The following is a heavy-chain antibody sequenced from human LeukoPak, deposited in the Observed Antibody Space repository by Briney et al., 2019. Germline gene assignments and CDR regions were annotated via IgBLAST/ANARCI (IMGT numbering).Heavy chain of an antibody. V-gene: IGHV3-66*04. D-gene: IGHD4-17*01. J-gene: IGHJ4*02. CDR3: ARRGYGDYAPFDY. CDR2: IYSGGNT. Sequence: GGSLRLSCAASGFTFSDYYMTWVRQAPGEGLEWVSVIYSGGNTYYADSVKGRFTISRDNFKNTLYLQMNNLRAEDSAVYFCARRGYGDYAPFDYWGQGTLVTVSS. CDR1: GFTFSDYY.